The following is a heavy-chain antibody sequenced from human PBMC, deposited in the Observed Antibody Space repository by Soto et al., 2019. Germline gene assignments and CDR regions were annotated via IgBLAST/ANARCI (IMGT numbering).Heavy chain of an antibody. CDR3: ARVIIRVGTVINYYYNGMDV. V-gene: IGHV1-69*13. Sequence: SVKVSCKASGGTFSSYALSWVRQAPGQGLEWMGGIIPIFGTANYAQKFQGRVTITADESTSTAYMELSSLRSEDTAVYYCARVIIRVGTVINYYYNGMDVWGQGTTVTVSS. D-gene: IGHD3-3*01. CDR2: IIPIFGTA. J-gene: IGHJ6*02. CDR1: GGTFSSYA.